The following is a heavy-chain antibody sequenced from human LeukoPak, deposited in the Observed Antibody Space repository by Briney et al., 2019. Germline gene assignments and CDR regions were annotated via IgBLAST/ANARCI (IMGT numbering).Heavy chain of an antibody. CDR3: ARVASDFWSGYYKGAFDI. CDR2: IKQDGSEK. V-gene: IGHV3-7*01. D-gene: IGHD3-3*01. Sequence: GGSLRLSCAASGFTFSSYWMSWVRQAPGKGLEWVANIKQDGSEKYYVDSVKGRFTISRDNAKNSLYLQMNSLRAEDTAVYYCARVASDFWSGYYKGAFDIWGQGTMVTVSS. CDR1: GFTFSSYW. J-gene: IGHJ3*02.